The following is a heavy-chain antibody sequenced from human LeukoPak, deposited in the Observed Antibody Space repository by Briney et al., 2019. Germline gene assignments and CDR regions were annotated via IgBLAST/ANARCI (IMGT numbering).Heavy chain of an antibody. CDR1: GDSVSSPNYY. J-gene: IGHJ4*02. D-gene: IGHD2-21*02. V-gene: IGHV4-61*01. CDR3: AGLPPHRPLDY. CDR2: IYNSGRT. Sequence: TSETLSLTCTVSGDSVSSPNYYWNWIRQPPGKGLEWIGYIYNSGRTNYNPSLKSRVTISVDTSKNQVSLKLSSVIAADTAVCYCAGLPPHRPLDYWGQGTLVTVSS.